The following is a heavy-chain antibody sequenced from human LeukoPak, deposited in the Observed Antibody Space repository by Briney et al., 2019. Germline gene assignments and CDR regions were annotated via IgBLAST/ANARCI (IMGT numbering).Heavy chain of an antibody. J-gene: IGHJ5*01. CDR1: GGSISSGSYY. CDR3: ARSRQASGLFNS. D-gene: IGHD3-10*01. V-gene: IGHV4-61*02. Sequence: SETLSLTCTVSGGSISSGSYYWSWTRHPAGKGLEWIGRIYTSGSTNYNPSLKSRFTISVDRPKNQFFLNVTSLTAADTAVYYCARSRQASGLFNSWGQGTLVVVSS. CDR2: IYTSGST.